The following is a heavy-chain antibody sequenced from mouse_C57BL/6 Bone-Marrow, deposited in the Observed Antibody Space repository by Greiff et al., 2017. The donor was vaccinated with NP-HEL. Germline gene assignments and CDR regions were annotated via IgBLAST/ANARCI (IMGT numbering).Heavy chain of an antibody. V-gene: IGHV3-6*01. D-gene: IGHD4-1*01. CDR2: ISYDGSN. J-gene: IGHJ2*01. CDR3: ARRGGNWDVDY. CDR1: GYSITSGHY. Sequence: EVQLVESGPGLVKPSQSLSLTCSVTGYSITSGHYWNWIRQFPGNKLEWMGYISYDGSNNYNPSLKNRISITRDTSKNQFFLKLNSVTTEDTATYYCARRGGNWDVDYWGQGTTLTVSS.